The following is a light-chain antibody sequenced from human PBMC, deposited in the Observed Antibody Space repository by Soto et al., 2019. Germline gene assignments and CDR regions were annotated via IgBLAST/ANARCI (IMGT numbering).Light chain of an antibody. V-gene: IGKV3-20*01. CDR1: QSVSSNS. Sequence: ESVLTQSPGTLSLSPGERATLSCRASQSVSSNSLAWYQQKPGQAPRLLIYGASSRASGTPDRFSGSGSGTYFTLTISRLEPEDFAVYYCQQFGGSPPSWTFGQGTNVEI. CDR3: QQFGGSPPSWT. CDR2: GAS. J-gene: IGKJ1*01.